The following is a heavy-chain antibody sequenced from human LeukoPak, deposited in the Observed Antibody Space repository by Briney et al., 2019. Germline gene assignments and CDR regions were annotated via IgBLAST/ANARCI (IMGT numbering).Heavy chain of an antibody. V-gene: IGHV1-18*01. Sequence: ASVKVSCKASGYTFTSYGISWVRQAPGQGLEWMGWISAYNGNTNYAQKLQGRVTMTTDTSTSTAYMELRSLRSADTAVYYCARGAARPWYYYYYMDVWGKGTTVTVSS. CDR1: GYTFTSYG. CDR3: ARGAARPWYYYYYMDV. CDR2: ISAYNGNT. J-gene: IGHJ6*03. D-gene: IGHD6-6*01.